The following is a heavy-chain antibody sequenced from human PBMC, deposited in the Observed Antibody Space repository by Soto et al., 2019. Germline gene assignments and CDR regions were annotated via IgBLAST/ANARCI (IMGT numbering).Heavy chain of an antibody. CDR3: ARNGIPKEYGGNTAFDI. Sequence: NPSETLFLTCSVSGGSINSNYYYWSWVRQRPGKGLEWLGYIFHTGSTHYNPSFKSRLSISVDTSKDQFSLRLTSMAAADTALYYCARNGIPKEYGGNTAFDIWGQGTLVTVSS. CDR2: IFHTGST. D-gene: IGHD4-17*01. V-gene: IGHV4-31*03. CDR1: GGSINSNYYY. J-gene: IGHJ3*02.